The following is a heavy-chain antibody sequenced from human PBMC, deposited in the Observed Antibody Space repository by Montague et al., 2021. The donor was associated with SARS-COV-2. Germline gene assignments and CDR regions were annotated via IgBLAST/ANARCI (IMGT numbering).Heavy chain of an antibody. CDR1: GGSFNGYY. J-gene: IGHJ6*02. D-gene: IGHD3-10*01. Sequence: SETLSLTCAVYGGSFNGYYWSWIRQPPGKGLEWIGEINHSGSTNYNPSLKSRVTISVDTSKNQFSLKLSSVTAADTAVYYCARDPGGAYGMDVWGQGTTVTVS. CDR3: ARDPGGAYGMDV. CDR2: INHSGST. V-gene: IGHV4-34*01.